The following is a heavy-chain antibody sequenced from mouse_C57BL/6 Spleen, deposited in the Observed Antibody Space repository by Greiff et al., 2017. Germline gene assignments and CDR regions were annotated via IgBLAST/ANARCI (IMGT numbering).Heavy chain of an antibody. Sequence: QVQLQQPGAELVKPGASVKMSCKASGYTFTSYWITWVKQRPGQGLEWIGDIYPGSGSTNYNEKFKSKATLTVDTSSSTAYMQLSSQTAEDSAVYYCAQGYEAWFAYWGQGTLVTVSA. V-gene: IGHV1-55*01. J-gene: IGHJ3*01. CDR2: IYPGSGST. CDR3: AQGYEAWFAY. CDR1: GYTFTSYW. D-gene: IGHD2-10*02.